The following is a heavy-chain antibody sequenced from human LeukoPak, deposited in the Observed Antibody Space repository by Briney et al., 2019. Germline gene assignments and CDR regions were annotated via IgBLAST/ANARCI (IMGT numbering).Heavy chain of an antibody. CDR1: GFTVSSNY. J-gene: IGHJ4*02. CDR3: AKDLSGEQQLVLYYFDY. V-gene: IGHV3-53*05. Sequence: GGSLRLSCAASGFTVSSNYMSWVRQAPGKGLEWVSVIYSGGSTYYADSVKGRFTISRDNSKNTLYLQMNSLRAEDTAVYYCAKDLSGEQQLVLYYFDYWGQGTLVTVSS. D-gene: IGHD6-13*01. CDR2: IYSGGST.